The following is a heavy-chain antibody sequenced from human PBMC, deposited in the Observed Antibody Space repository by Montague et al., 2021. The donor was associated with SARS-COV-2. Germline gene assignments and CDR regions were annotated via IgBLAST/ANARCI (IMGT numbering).Heavy chain of an antibody. CDR1: GASISSGDYY. CDR3: ASFPSGYYDSSGYHI. Sequence: SETLSLTCTVSGASISSGDYYWSWIRQPPGKGLEWIGEINHSGSTNYNPSLKSRVTISVDTSKNQFSLKLSSVTAADTAVYYCASFPSGYYDSSGYHIWGQGTLVTVSS. J-gene: IGHJ4*02. D-gene: IGHD3-22*01. CDR2: INHSGST. V-gene: IGHV4-39*07.